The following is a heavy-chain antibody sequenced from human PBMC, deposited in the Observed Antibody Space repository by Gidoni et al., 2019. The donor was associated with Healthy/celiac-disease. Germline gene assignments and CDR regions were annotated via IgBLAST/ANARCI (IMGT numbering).Heavy chain of an antibody. CDR3: AREYYDFWSGHAKYGMDV. CDR1: GFTFSSYA. Sequence: QVQLVESGGGVVQPGRSLRLSCAASGFTFSSYAMHWVRQAPGKGLEWVAVISYDGSNKYYADSVKGRFTISRDNSKNTLYLQMNSLRAEDTAVYYCAREYYDFWSGHAKYGMDVWGQGTTVTVSS. V-gene: IGHV3-30-3*01. J-gene: IGHJ6*02. CDR2: ISYDGSNK. D-gene: IGHD3-3*01.